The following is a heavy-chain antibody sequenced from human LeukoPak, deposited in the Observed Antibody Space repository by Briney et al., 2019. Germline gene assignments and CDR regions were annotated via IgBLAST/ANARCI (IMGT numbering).Heavy chain of an antibody. V-gene: IGHV3-13*01. CDR1: GFTFSSYD. CDR3: ARARYKYYYGMDV. J-gene: IGHJ6*02. Sequence: GGSLRLSCAASGFTFSSYDMHWVRRATGKGLEWVSAIGTAGDTYYPGSVKGRFTISRENAKNSLYLQMNSLRAGDTAVYYCARARYKYYYGMDVWGQGTTVTVSS. D-gene: IGHD5-24*01. CDR2: IGTAGDT.